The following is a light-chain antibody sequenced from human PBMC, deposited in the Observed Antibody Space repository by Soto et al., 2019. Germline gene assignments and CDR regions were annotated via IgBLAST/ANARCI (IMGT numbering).Light chain of an antibody. V-gene: IGKV3-20*01. J-gene: IGKJ4*01. Sequence: EIVLTQSPGTLSLSPGERATLSCRASQSVSSSYLAWYQQKPGQPPRLLIYGASSRATGIPDRFSGSGSGTDFTLTITRLEPEDFAVYYCQLYRTSLGGGTKVEIK. CDR1: QSVSSSY. CDR2: GAS. CDR3: QLYRTS.